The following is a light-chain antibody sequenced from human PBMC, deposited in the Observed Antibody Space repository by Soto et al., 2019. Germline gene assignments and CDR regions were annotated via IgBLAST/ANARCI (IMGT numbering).Light chain of an antibody. CDR1: SSNIGTYR. J-gene: IGLJ1*01. CDR3: AAWDDSLNGYV. V-gene: IGLV1-44*01. Sequence: VLTQPPSASGTPGQRVTISCSGSSSNIGTYRVSWYQHFPGTAPRLLIYSDNQRPSGVPDRFSASKSGASASLAISGLQSEDEASFYCAAWDDSLNGYVFGTGTKVTVL. CDR2: SDN.